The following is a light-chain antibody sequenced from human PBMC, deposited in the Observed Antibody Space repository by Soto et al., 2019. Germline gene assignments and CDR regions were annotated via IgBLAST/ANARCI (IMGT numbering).Light chain of an antibody. V-gene: IGLV1-40*01. CDR1: RSNIGAGYD. CDR2: GDS. Sequence: QSLLTQPPSVSGAPGQRVTISCTGSRSNIGAGYDVHWYQQLPGTAPKLLIHGDSNRPSGVPDRFSGSKSGTSASLAITGLQAEDEADYYCQSYDSSLSVLYVFGTGTKVTVL. J-gene: IGLJ1*01. CDR3: QSYDSSLSVLYV.